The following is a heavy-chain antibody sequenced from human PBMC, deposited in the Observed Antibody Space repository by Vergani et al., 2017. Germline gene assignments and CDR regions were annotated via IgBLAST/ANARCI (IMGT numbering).Heavy chain of an antibody. D-gene: IGHD6-6*01. J-gene: IGHJ6*02. CDR2: INPNSGGT. V-gene: IGHV1-2*02. CDR1: GYTFTGYY. Sequence: QVQLVQSGAEVKKPGASVKVSCKASGYTFTGYYMHWVRQAPGQGLEWMGWINPNSGGTNYAQKVQGRVTMTRDTSISTAYMELSRLRSDDTAVYYCARWHPVDSSSSMSPYGMDVWGQGTTVTVSS. CDR3: ARWHPVDSSSSMSPYGMDV.